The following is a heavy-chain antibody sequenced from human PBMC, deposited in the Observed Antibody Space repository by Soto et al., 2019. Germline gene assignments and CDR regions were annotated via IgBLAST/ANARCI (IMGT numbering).Heavy chain of an antibody. J-gene: IGHJ4*02. D-gene: IGHD5-12*01. CDR3: ARESSGYSSYFDY. CDR2: ISSSSSTI. Sequence: GGSLRLSCAASGFTFSSYSMNWVRQAPGKGLEWVSYISSSSSTIYYADSVKGRFTISRDNAKNKLYLQMDSLRAEDTAVYYCARESSGYSSYFDYWGQGTLVTVSS. V-gene: IGHV3-48*04. CDR1: GFTFSSYS.